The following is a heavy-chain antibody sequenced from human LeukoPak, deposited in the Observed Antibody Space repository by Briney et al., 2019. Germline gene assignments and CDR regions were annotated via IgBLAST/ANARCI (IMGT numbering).Heavy chain of an antibody. D-gene: IGHD6-13*01. V-gene: IGHV3-53*04. CDR3: ASPSPGGGAAGLFDS. Sequence: GGSLRLSCAASGFTVSSNFMNWVRQAPGKGLEWVSVLYSGGTTFYADSVKGRFTISRHDSKNTLYLQMNSLRSEDTAVYYCASPSPGGGAAGLFDSWGQGTLVTVSS. CDR1: GFTVSSNF. J-gene: IGHJ4*02. CDR2: LYSGGTT.